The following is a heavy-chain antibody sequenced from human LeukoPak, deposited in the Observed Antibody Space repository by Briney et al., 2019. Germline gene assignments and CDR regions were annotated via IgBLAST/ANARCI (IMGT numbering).Heavy chain of an antibody. Sequence: GGTLTLYCAAYGFTFSTYSMKWLRQAPGQGLEWVSSISSTSRYIYQAVSVKGRFTISRDNAKKPLYLQMNSLRAEDTAVYYCTTVGVGGSYYDYWGQGTLVTVSS. CDR3: TTVGVGGSYYDY. D-gene: IGHD1-26*01. V-gene: IGHV3-21*01. CDR1: GFTFSTYS. J-gene: IGHJ4*02. CDR2: ISSTSRYI.